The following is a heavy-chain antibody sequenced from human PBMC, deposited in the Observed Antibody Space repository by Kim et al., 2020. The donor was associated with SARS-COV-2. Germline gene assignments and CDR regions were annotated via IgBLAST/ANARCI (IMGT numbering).Heavy chain of an antibody. CDR3: AKDLDSSGAFDY. J-gene: IGHJ4*02. CDR2: ISYDGSNK. D-gene: IGHD6-19*01. CDR1: GFTFSSYG. Sequence: GGSLRLSCVASGFTFSSYGMHSVRQAPGKGLEWVAVISYDGSNKYYADSVKGRFTISRDNSKNTLYLQMNSLRAEDMAVYYCAKDLDSSGAFDYWGQGTL. V-gene: IGHV3-30*18.